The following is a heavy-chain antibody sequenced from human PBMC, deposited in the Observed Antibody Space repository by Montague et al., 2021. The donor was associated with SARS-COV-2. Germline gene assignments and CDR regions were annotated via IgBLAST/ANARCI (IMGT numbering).Heavy chain of an antibody. V-gene: IGHV4-34*01. CDR3: AIPMVRGFSRAFDI. Sequence: SETLSLTCAVYGGSFSGYYWSWIRQPPGKGLEWIGEINNSGSTNYNPSLKSRVTISVDTSKNQFSLKLSSVTAADTAVYYCAIPMVRGFSRAFDIRGQGTMVTVSS. D-gene: IGHD3-10*01. CDR2: INNSGST. J-gene: IGHJ3*02. CDR1: GGSFSGYY.